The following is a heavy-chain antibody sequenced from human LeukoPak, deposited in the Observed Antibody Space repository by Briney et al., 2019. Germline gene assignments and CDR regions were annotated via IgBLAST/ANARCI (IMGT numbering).Heavy chain of an antibody. CDR1: GGSINNPNYY. CDR3: ARDSAYCSGGRCPKWFDP. J-gene: IGHJ5*02. Sequence: SETLSLTCTVSGGSINNPNYYWTWIRQHPGKGLAWIGYIHSSGSTFYSPSLKSRLTISLDTSNNQFSLKLNSVTAAGTAVYYCARDSAYCSGGRCPKWFDPWGQGALVTVSS. CDR2: IHSSGST. D-gene: IGHD2-15*01. V-gene: IGHV4-31*03.